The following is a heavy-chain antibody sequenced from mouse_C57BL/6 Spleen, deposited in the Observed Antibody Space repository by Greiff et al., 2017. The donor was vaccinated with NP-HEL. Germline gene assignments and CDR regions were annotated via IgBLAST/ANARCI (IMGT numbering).Heavy chain of an antibody. V-gene: IGHV1-82*01. CDR1: GYAFSSSW. Sequence: VQLQQSGPELVKPGASVKISCKASGYAFSSSWMNWVKQRPGKGLEWIGRIYPGDGDTNYNGKFKGKATLTADKSSRTAYMQLSRLPSEDSAVYFCAGAPDRYFDYWGQGTTLTVSS. CDR3: AGAPDRYFDY. J-gene: IGHJ2*01. CDR2: IYPGDGDT.